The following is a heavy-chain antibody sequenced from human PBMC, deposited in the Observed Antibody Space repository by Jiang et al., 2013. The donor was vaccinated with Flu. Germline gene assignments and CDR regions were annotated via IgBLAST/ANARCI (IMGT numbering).Heavy chain of an antibody. V-gene: IGHV4-39*01. D-gene: IGHD1-26*01. CDR1: GGSINSSSYC. CDR3: ARHVAYGRVFGV. Sequence: PGLVKPSETLSLTCTVSGGSINSSSYCWGWIRQPPGKGLEWIGSIYYSGTTHYNPSLKSRVTISVDTSKNQFSLKLSSVTAADTAVYYCARHVAYGRVFGVWGQGTTVTVSS. CDR2: IYYSGTT. J-gene: IGHJ6*02.